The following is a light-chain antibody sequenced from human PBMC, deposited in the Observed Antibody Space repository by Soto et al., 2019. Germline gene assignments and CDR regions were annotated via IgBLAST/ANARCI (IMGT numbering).Light chain of an antibody. CDR2: AAS. J-gene: IGKJ2*01. CDR1: QGIRND. CDR3: LQDYNYPYT. Sequence: AIQMTQYPSSLSASVGDRVTITCRASQGIRNDLGWYQQKPGKAPKLLIFAASTLQSGVPSRFSGSGSGTDFTLTISSLQPEDFATYYCLQDYNYPYTFGQGTKVDIK. V-gene: IGKV1-6*01.